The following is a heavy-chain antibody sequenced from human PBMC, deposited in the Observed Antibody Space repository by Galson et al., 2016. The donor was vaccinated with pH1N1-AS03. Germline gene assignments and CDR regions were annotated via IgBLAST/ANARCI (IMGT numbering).Heavy chain of an antibody. CDR1: GFTFSPYA. CDR3: ARQTVVGTGFEY. D-gene: IGHD6-19*01. V-gene: IGHV3-30*04. CDR2: ISSDGSNK. Sequence: SLRLSCAGSGFTFSPYAMHWVRQAPGKGLEWVAVISSDGSNKYYSDSGKGRFTISRDNSKRTLYLQMNRLRAEDSAVYYCARQTVVGTGFEYWGQGTLVTVSS. J-gene: IGHJ4*02.